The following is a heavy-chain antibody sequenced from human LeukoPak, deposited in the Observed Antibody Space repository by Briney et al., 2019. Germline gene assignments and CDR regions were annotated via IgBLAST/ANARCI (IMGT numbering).Heavy chain of an antibody. CDR2: INPNTGGT. J-gene: IGHJ2*01. V-gene: IGHV1-2*02. CDR1: GYTFTGYY. D-gene: IGHD5-18*01. CDR3: ARDHGLKWIQTKTPVPDWCFDL. Sequence: ASLKVSCKASGYTFTGYYLHWVRQAPGQGLEWMGWINPNTGGTNYAQKFQGRVTMTRDTSISAAYMVLSRLRSDDTAVYYCARDHGLKWIQTKTPVPDWCFDLWGRGTLVTVSS.